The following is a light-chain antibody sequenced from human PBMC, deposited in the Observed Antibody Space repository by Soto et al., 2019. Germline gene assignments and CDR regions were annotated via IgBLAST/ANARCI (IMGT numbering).Light chain of an antibody. CDR3: QQYNSS. CDR1: KNINTW. V-gene: IGKV1-5*01. J-gene: IGKJ1*01. CDR2: DAS. Sequence: DIQMTQSPSTLSASVGDRVTITCRASKNINTWVAWYQQKPGKAPKLLIYDASSLESGVPSRFSGSGSGTEFTLTISSLQPDDFATYYCQQYNSSFGQGTKVDI.